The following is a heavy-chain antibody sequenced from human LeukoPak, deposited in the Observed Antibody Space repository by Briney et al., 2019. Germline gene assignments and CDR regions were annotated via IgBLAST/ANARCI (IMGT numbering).Heavy chain of an antibody. V-gene: IGHV3-33*06. CDR3: VNADGYSSSH. Sequence: PGLSLRRSCAGSGFTFRSDGMHWVRQAPGQGLEWVAVIWYDGSNKYYADSVKGRFTISRDNSKDTLYLEMTSLRAEDTAVYYSVNADGYSSSHWGQGTLVTVSS. CDR2: IWYDGSNK. D-gene: IGHD5-12*01. CDR1: GFTFRSDG. J-gene: IGHJ4*02.